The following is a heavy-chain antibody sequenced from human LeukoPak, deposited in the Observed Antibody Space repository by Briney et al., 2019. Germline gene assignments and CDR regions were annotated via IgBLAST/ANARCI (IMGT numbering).Heavy chain of an antibody. V-gene: IGHV1-2*02. CDR1: GYTFTGYY. D-gene: IGHD6-13*01. J-gene: IGHJ5*02. Sequence: ASVKVSCKASGYTFTGYYMHWVRQAPGQGLEWMGWINPNNGGTNYAQKFQGRVTMTRDTSISTAYMELSRLRSDDTAVYYCASTGQQLVDGDWFDPWGQGTLVTVSS. CDR3: ASTGQQLVDGDWFDP. CDR2: INPNNGGT.